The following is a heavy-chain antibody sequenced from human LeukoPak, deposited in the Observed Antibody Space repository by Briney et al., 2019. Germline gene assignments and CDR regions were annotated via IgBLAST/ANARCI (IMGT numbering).Heavy chain of an antibody. CDR2: ISYDGSNE. Sequence: SLRLSCAASGFTFSNYGMHWGRQAPGKGLEWVAVISYDGSNEYYADSVKGRFTISRDNSKNTLYLQMNSLRAEDTAVYYCAKFGYRSSWHLHFDYWGQGTLVTVSS. V-gene: IGHV3-30*18. J-gene: IGHJ4*02. CDR3: AKFGYRSSWHLHFDY. D-gene: IGHD6-13*01. CDR1: GFTFSNYG.